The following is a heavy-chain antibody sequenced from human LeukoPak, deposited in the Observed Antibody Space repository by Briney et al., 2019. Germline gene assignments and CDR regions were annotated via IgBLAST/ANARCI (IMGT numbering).Heavy chain of an antibody. Sequence: GGSLRLSCAASGFTFSIYEMNWVRQAPGKGLEWLSYISGSGSTIYYADSVRGRFTISRDNAKNSLYLQMNSLRAEDTAVYYCASVRYWGQGTLVTVSS. V-gene: IGHV3-48*03. CDR2: ISGSGSTI. J-gene: IGHJ4*02. CDR3: ASVRY. CDR1: GFTFSIYE.